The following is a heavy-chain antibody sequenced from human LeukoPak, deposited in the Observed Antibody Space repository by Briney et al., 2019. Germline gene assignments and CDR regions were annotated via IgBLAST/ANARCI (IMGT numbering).Heavy chain of an antibody. CDR1: GLTVSSNY. J-gene: IGHJ4*02. CDR3: ARDTRGIFDY. CDR2: IKQDGSEK. V-gene: IGHV3-7*05. Sequence: GGSLRLSCAASGLTVSSNYMSWVRQAPGKGLEWVANIKQDGSEKNYVDSVKGRFTISRDNAKNSLYLQMNSLRAEDTAEYYCARDTRGIFDYWGQGTLVTVSS. D-gene: IGHD3-10*01.